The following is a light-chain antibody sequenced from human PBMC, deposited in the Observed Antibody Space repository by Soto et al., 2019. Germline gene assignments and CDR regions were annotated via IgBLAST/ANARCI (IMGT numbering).Light chain of an antibody. Sequence: DIQMTQSPSSLSASVGDRVTITCRASQSISSYLNWYQQKPGKAPKLLIYAASSLQSGVPSRFNGSGSGTDFTLTISSLQPEDFATYYCQQSYSTLGFTFGPGTKVDI. V-gene: IGKV1-39*01. CDR1: QSISSY. J-gene: IGKJ3*01. CDR2: AAS. CDR3: QQSYSTLGFT.